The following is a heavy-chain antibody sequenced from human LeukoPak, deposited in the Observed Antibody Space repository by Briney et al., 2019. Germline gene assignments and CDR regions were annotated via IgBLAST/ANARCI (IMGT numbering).Heavy chain of an antibody. Sequence: SLRLSCAASGFTFDDYAMHWVRQAPGKGLEWVSGISWNSGSIGYADSVKGRFTISRDNAKNSLYLQMNSLRAEDTALYYCAKDIDIRYSNYDFDYWGQGTLVTVSS. CDR1: GFTFDDYA. V-gene: IGHV3-9*01. J-gene: IGHJ4*02. D-gene: IGHD4-11*01. CDR2: ISWNSGSI. CDR3: AKDIDIRYSNYDFDY.